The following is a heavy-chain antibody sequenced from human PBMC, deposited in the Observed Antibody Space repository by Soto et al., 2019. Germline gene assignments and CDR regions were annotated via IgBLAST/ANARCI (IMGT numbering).Heavy chain of an antibody. CDR2: INGDGSST. J-gene: IGHJ3*02. CDR3: TSPMGVRAFDI. V-gene: IGHV3-74*01. D-gene: IGHD3-10*01. Sequence: EVQLVESGGGLVQPGGSLRLSCAASGFTFSNYWMHWVRQAPGQGLLWVSRINGDGSSTSYADSVKGRFTISRDNAKNTLYLQMNSLRAEDTAVYYCTSPMGVRAFDIWGQGTMVTVSS. CDR1: GFTFSNYW.